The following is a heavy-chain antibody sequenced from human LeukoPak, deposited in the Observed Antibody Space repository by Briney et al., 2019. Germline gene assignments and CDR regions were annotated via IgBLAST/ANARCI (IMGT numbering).Heavy chain of an antibody. CDR3: ARDCGGSCYSGIFPNSHYGMDV. CDR1: GGTFSSYA. V-gene: IGHV1-69*13. CDR2: IIPIFGTA. J-gene: IGHJ6*02. Sequence: GASVKVSCKASGGTFSSYAISWVRQAPGQGLGWMGGIIPIFGTANYAQKFQGRVTITADESTSTAYMELSSLRSEDTAVYYCARDCGGSCYSGIFPNSHYGMDVWGQGTTVTVSS. D-gene: IGHD2-15*01.